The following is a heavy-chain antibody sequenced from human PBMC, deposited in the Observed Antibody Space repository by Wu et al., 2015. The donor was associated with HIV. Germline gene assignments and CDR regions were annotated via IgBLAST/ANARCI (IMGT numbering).Heavy chain of an antibody. D-gene: IGHD3-22*01. CDR1: GDTFNNYG. V-gene: IGHV1-69*13. CDR3: ATDSDRPGIYYFES. J-gene: IGHJ4*02. Sequence: QVQLVQSGAEVKKPGSSVKVSCKASGDTFNNYGVNWVRQARGEGLEWMGRITPLSGRRNYAQKFQGRVTITADDSTSAVYMELSSLRSVDTAVYYCATDSDRPGIYYFESWGQGTLVTVSS. CDR2: ITPLSGRR.